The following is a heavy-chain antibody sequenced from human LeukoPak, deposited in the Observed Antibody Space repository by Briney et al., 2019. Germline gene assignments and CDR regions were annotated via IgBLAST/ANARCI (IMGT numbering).Heavy chain of an antibody. J-gene: IGHJ4*02. V-gene: IGHV3-30*03. CDR2: ISYDGSNK. CDR3: ARVPVAGTPYFDY. D-gene: IGHD6-19*01. Sequence: GGSLRLSCAASGFNFSTYGIHWVRQAPGGGLEWVAIISYDGSNKYYADSVKGRFTISRDNSKNTLYLQMNSLRAEDTAVYYCARVPVAGTPYFDYWGQGTLVTVSS. CDR1: GFNFSTYG.